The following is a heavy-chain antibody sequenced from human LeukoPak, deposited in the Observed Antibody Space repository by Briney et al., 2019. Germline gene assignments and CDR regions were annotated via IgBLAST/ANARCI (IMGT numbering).Heavy chain of an antibody. CDR2: IYITGST. V-gene: IGHV3-53*01. CDR1: GFTVSSNY. CDR3: ATDGASCGGDCYSDY. J-gene: IGHJ4*02. Sequence: GGSLRLSCAASGFTVSSNYMHWVRQAPGKGLEWVSVIYITGSTFYADSVKGRFTISRDNTKNTLYLQMQSLRAEDTAVHYCATDGASCGGDCYSDYWGQGTLVTVSS. D-gene: IGHD2-21*02.